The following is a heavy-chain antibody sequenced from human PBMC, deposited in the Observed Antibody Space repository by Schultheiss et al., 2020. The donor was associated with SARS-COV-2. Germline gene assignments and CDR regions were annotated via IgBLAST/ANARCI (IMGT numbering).Heavy chain of an antibody. D-gene: IGHD3-3*01. J-gene: IGHJ6*02. CDR1: GGSISSYY. Sequence: SETLSLTCTASGGSISSYYWSWIRQPPGKGLEWIGEINHSGSTNYNPSLKSRVTISVDTSKNQFSLKLSSVTAADTAVYYCARAHPATITIFGVVTAADYYYYGMDVWGQGTTVTVSS. CDR2: INHSGST. V-gene: IGHV4-34*09. CDR3: ARAHPATITIFGVVTAADYYYYGMDV.